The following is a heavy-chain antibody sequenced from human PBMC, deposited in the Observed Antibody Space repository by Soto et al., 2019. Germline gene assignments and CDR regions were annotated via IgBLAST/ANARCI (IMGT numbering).Heavy chain of an antibody. Sequence: QVQLVQSGAEVKKPGASVKVSCKASGYTFTSYGISWVRQAPGQGLEWMGWISAYNGNTNYAQKLQGRVTMTTDTSTSTAYMELRSLRSDDTAVYYCARDGAIVGATPEPPYYYYGMDVWGQGTTVTVSS. J-gene: IGHJ6*02. CDR2: ISAYNGNT. D-gene: IGHD1-26*01. CDR1: GYTFTSYG. CDR3: ARDGAIVGATPEPPYYYYGMDV. V-gene: IGHV1-18*01.